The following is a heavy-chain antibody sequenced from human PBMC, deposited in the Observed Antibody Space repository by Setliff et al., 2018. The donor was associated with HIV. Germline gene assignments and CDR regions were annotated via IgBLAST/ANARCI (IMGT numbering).Heavy chain of an antibody. CDR3: ARDHHGARRDYYYYMDV. J-gene: IGHJ6*03. V-gene: IGHV4-39*07. CDR1: GGSISSSSYY. CDR2: LYYSGST. Sequence: SETLSLTCTVSGGSISSSSYYWGWIRQPPGKGLEWIGSLYYSGSTYYNPSLKSRVTISVDTSKNQFSLKLSSVTAADTAVYYCARDHHGARRDYYYYMDVWGKGTTVTVSS.